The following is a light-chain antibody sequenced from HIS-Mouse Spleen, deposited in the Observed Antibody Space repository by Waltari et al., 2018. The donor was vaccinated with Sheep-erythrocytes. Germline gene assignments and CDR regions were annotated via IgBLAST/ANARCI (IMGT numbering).Light chain of an antibody. CDR2: DVS. CDR1: SSDVGGYNY. V-gene: IGLV2-11*01. J-gene: IGLJ3*02. Sequence: QSALTQPRSVSGSPGQSVTISCTGTSSDVGGYNYVSFYHQHPGKAPKLMIYDVSKRPSGVPDRFSGSKSGNTASLTISGLQAEDEADYYCCSYAGSYTWVFGGGTKLTVL. CDR3: CSYAGSYTWV.